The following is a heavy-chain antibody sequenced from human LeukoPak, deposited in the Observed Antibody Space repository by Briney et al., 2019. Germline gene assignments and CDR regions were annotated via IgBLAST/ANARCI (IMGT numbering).Heavy chain of an antibody. CDR3: ARSVAASRDY. Sequence: GGSLRLSCAASGFTFDDYGMSWVRQAPGKGLGWVSGINWNGGSTGYADSVNGRFTISRDNAKNSLYLKMNSLRAEDTALYYCARSVAASRDYWGQGTLVTVSS. J-gene: IGHJ4*02. D-gene: IGHD2-15*01. CDR2: INWNGGST. V-gene: IGHV3-20*04. CDR1: GFTFDDYG.